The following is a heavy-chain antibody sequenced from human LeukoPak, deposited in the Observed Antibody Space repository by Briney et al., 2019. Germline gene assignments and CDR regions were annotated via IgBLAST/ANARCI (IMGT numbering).Heavy chain of an antibody. D-gene: IGHD6-13*01. CDR3: ARGRRQLV. V-gene: IGHV4-34*01. J-gene: IGHJ4*02. Sequence: KPSETLSLTCAVYGGSFSGDYWSWIRQPPGKGLEWIGEINHSGSTNYNPSLKSRVTISVDTSKNQFSLKLSSVTAADTAVYYCARGRRQLVWGQGTLVTVSS. CDR2: INHSGST. CDR1: GGSFSGDY.